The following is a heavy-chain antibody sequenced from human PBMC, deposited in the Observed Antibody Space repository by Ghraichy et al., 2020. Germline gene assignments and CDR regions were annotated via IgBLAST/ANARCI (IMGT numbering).Heavy chain of an antibody. V-gene: IGHV4-59*01. D-gene: IGHD5/OR15-5a*01. CDR2: IYDSGNT. Sequence: SQTLSLTCTVSGDSSSSYYWIWIRQPPGKGLEWIGNIYDSGNTNYNSSLKGRVTISMDMLKNQFSLKLNSVTTADTAVYYCARGGYSVLWAWGQGTLVTVSS. J-gene: IGHJ5*02. CDR1: GDSSSSYY. CDR3: ARGGYSVLWA.